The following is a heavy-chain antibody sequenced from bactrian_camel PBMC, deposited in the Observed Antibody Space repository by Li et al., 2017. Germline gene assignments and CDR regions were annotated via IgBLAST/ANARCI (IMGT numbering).Heavy chain of an antibody. CDR2: VSSNGTT. CDR1: GYDFSSCG. Sequence: HVQLVESGGGSVQAGGSLKLSCAASGYDFSSCGLGWYRQAPGKERELVSIVSSNGTTTYADSVKGRFTISQDKAKKTVYLQMNSLKPEDTAMYYCAASRGYLAPQTPISSTDFPFWGQGTQVTVS. D-gene: IGHD2*01. V-gene: IGHV3S53*01. J-gene: IGHJ6*01. CDR3: AASRGYLAPQTPISSTDFPF.